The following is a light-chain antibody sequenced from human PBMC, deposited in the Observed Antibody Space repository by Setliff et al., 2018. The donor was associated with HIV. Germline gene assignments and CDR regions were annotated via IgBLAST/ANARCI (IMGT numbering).Light chain of an antibody. V-gene: IGLV1-40*01. CDR1: SSNIGAGFD. CDR2: GNS. J-gene: IGLJ2*01. Sequence: QSVLTQPPSVSGAPGQRVTISCTGSSSNIGAGFDVHWYQQLPGTAPKLLIYGNSNRPSGVPDRFSGSKSGTSASLAITGLQAEDEADYYCQSYDSGLSGSIVGGGTK. CDR3: QSYDSGLSGSI.